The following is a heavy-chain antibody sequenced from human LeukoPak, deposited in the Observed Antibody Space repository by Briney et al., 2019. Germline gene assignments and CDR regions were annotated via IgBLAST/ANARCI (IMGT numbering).Heavy chain of an antibody. CDR1: GGSFSGYY. J-gene: IGHJ4*02. Sequence: PSETLSLTCAVYGGSFSGYYWSWIRQPPGKGLEWTGEINHSGSTNYNPSLKSRVTISVDTSKNQFSLKLSSVTAADTAVYYCARARYDILTGYYNEDYWGQGNLVTVSS. CDR2: INHSGST. V-gene: IGHV4-34*01. CDR3: ARARYDILTGYYNEDY. D-gene: IGHD3-9*01.